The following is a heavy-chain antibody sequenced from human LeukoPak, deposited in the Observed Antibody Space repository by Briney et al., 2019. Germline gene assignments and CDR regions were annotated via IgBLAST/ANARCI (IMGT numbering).Heavy chain of an antibody. V-gene: IGHV3-23*01. CDR1: GFTFSGSA. J-gene: IGHJ3*02. D-gene: IGHD1-26*01. Sequence: GGSLRLSCAASGFTFSGSAMSWVRQAPGKGLEWVSGISGSGGSTFYADSVKGRFTISRDNSKNTLYLQMNSLRAEDTAVYYCAKDREAWASEGAFDIWGQGTMVTVSS. CDR2: ISGSGGST. CDR3: AKDREAWASEGAFDI.